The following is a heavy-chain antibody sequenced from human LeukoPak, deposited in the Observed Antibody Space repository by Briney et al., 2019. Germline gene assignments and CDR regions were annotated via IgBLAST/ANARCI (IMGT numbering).Heavy chain of an antibody. Sequence: GGSLRLSCAASGFTFSSYAMSWVRQAPGKGLEWVSAISGSGGSTYYADSVKGRFTISRDNSKNTLYLQMNSLRAEDTAVYYCARDRVATNRIDDYWGQGTLVTVSS. CDR3: ARDRVATNRIDDY. J-gene: IGHJ4*02. D-gene: IGHD5-24*01. CDR1: GFTFSSYA. CDR2: ISGSGGST. V-gene: IGHV3-23*01.